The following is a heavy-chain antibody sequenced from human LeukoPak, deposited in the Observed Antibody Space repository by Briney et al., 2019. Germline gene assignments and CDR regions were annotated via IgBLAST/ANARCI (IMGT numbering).Heavy chain of an antibody. CDR2: IGSSADVI. CDR1: GFTFSSYE. CDR3: AKNLRRHGAADY. V-gene: IGHV3-48*03. J-gene: IGHJ4*02. Sequence: PGGSLRLSCVASGFTFSSYELDWVRQVPSKGLEWVSHIGSSADVIYYADSVKGRFTISRDNAKNSLYLQMDNLTAEDTAVYYCAKNLRRHGAADYWGQGTLVTVSS. D-gene: IGHD2/OR15-2a*01.